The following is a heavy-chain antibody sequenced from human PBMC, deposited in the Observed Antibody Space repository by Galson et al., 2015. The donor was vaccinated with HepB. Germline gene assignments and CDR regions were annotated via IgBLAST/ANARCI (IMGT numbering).Heavy chain of an antibody. Sequence: SLRLSCAASGFTFSSYAMHWVRQAPGKGLEWVAAISYDGSNKYYADSVKGRFTISRDNSKNTLYLQMNSLRAEDTAVYYCARERDSYNLSPGAFDYWGQGTLVTVSS. CDR1: GFTFSSYA. CDR3: ARERDSYNLSPGAFDY. D-gene: IGHD5-24*01. CDR2: ISYDGSNK. V-gene: IGHV3-30-3*01. J-gene: IGHJ4*02.